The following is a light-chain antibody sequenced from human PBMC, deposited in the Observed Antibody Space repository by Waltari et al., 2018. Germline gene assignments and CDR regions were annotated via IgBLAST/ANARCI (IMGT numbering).Light chain of an antibody. J-gene: IGKJ1*01. CDR1: QSVSSSY. CDR3: QQYGSSPRT. V-gene: IGKV3-20*01. CDR2: GAS. Sequence: EIVLTQSPGTLSLSPGERATLSCRASQSVSSSYLAWYQPKPGQAPRLLIYGASSRATGIADRFSGSGSGTDFTLTISRLEAEDFAVYYCQQYGSSPRTFGQGTKVEIK.